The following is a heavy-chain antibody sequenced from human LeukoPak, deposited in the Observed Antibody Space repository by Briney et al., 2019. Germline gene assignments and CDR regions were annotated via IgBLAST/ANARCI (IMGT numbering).Heavy chain of an antibody. CDR1: GYTFTSYD. D-gene: IGHD6-13*01. V-gene: IGHV1-8*01. CDR2: MNPNSGNT. J-gene: IGHJ4*02. Sequence: AASVRVSCTASGYTFTSYDINWVRQATGQGLEWMGWMNPNSGNTGYAQKFQGRVTMTRNTSISTAYMELSSLRSEDTAVYYCARGEAAAGHFDYWGQGTLVTVSS. CDR3: ARGEAAAGHFDY.